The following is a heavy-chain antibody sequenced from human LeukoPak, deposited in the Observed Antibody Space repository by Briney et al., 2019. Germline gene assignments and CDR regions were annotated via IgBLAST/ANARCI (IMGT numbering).Heavy chain of an antibody. V-gene: IGHV5-51*01. CDR3: ARPLESSSWDPFDY. Sequence: GESLMFSCKCSGYSFTSYWIAWVRQMPGKGLEWMGIIYPGDSDTIYNPSFQGQVSISADKTISTAYLQWSSLKAADTAVYYCARPLESSSWDPFDYWGQGTLVTVSS. CDR2: IYPGDSDT. J-gene: IGHJ4*02. D-gene: IGHD6-13*01. CDR1: GYSFTSYW.